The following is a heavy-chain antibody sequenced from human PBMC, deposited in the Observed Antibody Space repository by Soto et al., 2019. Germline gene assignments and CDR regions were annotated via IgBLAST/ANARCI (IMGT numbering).Heavy chain of an antibody. Sequence: SETLSLTCAVYGGSFSGYYWSWIRQPPGKGLEWIGEINHSGSTNYNPSLKSRVTISVDTSKNQFSLKLSSVTAADTAVYYFARVAAQYYYYYYMDVWGKGTTVTVSS. V-gene: IGHV4-34*01. D-gene: IGHD6-6*01. J-gene: IGHJ6*03. CDR1: GGSFSGYY. CDR2: INHSGST. CDR3: ARVAAQYYYYYYMDV.